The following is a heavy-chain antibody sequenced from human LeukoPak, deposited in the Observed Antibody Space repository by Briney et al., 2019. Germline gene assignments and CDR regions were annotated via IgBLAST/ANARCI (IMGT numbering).Heavy chain of an antibody. CDR2: ISSSSSTI. V-gene: IGHV3-48*01. CDR3: AKDPYYYDSSGYFPFEF. D-gene: IGHD3-22*01. Sequence: GGSLRLSCEASGFTFSYYSMNWVRQAPGKGLEWLSYISSSSSTIYYADSVKGRFTISRDNSRNTLYLQMTSLRAEDTAFYYCAKDPYYYDSSGYFPFEFWGQGTLVSVS. J-gene: IGHJ4*02. CDR1: GFTFSYYS.